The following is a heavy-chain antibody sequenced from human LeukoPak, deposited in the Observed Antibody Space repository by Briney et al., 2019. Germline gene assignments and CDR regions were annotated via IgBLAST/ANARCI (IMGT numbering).Heavy chain of an antibody. V-gene: IGHV3-20*04. D-gene: IGHD2-2*01. CDR1: GFAFDEHG. CDR3: ARAPITSPFYFDY. CDR2: INWSGGST. Sequence: GGSLRLSCTGSGFAFDEHGMRWVRQVPGKGLERVSGINWSGGSTGYADPLRGRFTISRDNAKNSLYLQMDSLRAEDTALYYCARAPITSPFYFDYWGQGTLVTVSS. J-gene: IGHJ4*02.